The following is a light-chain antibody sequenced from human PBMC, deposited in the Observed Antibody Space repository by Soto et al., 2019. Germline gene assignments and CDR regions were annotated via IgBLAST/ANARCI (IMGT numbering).Light chain of an antibody. CDR2: SNN. CDR1: SSNIGSNS. J-gene: IGLJ2*01. Sequence: SVLTQSPSASGTPGQRVTISCSGSSSNIGSNSVNWYQQLPGTAPKLLIFSNNQRPSGVPDRFSGSKSGTSASLAISGLQSEDEADYYCAAWDDSLNGHVVFGGGTKLTVL. V-gene: IGLV1-44*01. CDR3: AAWDDSLNGHVV.